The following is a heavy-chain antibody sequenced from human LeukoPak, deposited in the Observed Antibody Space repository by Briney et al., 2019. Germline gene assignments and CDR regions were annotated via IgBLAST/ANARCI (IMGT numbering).Heavy chain of an antibody. D-gene: IGHD1-1*01. J-gene: IGHJ4*02. V-gene: IGHV1-24*01. CDR3: ATPGGGWNEAVFDY. CDR2: FDPEDDET. Sequence: ASVKVSCKVSGYTLTELSMHWVRQAPGKGLEWMGGFDPEDDETIYAQKFQGRVTMTEDTSTDTAYMELSSLRSEDTAVYYCATPGGGWNEAVFDYWGQGTLVTVSS. CDR1: GYTLTELS.